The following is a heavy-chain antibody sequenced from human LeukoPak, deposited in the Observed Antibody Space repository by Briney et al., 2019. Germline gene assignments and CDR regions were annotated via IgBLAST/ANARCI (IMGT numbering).Heavy chain of an antibody. Sequence: GGSLRLSCAASGFIFRSNWMHWVRQAPGKGLVWVSRINEDGSTTNHADSVKGRFTISRDNVKNTLYMEMSSLRAEDTAVYYCVRDLGGRSGHWGQGTLVTVSS. CDR3: VRDLGGRSGH. V-gene: IGHV3-74*01. CDR2: INEDGSTT. D-gene: IGHD1-26*01. CDR1: GFIFRSNW. J-gene: IGHJ4*02.